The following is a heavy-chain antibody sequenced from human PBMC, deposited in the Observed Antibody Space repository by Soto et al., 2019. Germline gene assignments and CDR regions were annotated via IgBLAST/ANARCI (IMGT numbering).Heavy chain of an antibody. D-gene: IGHD3-22*01. J-gene: IGHJ4*02. CDR1: GGSVSSGSYY. V-gene: IGHV4-61*01. Sequence: QVQLQESGPGLVKPSETLSLTCTVSGGSVSSGSYYWSWIRQPPGKGLEWIGYIYYSGSTNYNPSLKSRVTISVDTSKNQFSLKLSSVTAADTAVYYWASLPTMIVVQGYWGQGTLVTVSS. CDR2: IYYSGST. CDR3: ASLPTMIVVQGY.